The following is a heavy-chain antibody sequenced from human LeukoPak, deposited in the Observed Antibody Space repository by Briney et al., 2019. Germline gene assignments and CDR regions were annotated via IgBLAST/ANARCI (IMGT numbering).Heavy chain of an antibody. CDR1: GGSISSGGYY. D-gene: IGHD3-9*01. V-gene: IGHV4-31*03. CDR3: ARDYGHYDILTGYGPYGMDV. CDR2: IYYSGST. Sequence: SQTLSLTCTVSGGSISSGGYYWSWIRQHPGKGLEWIGYIYYSGSTYYNPSLKSRVTISVDTSKNQFSLKLSSVTAADTAVYYCARDYGHYDILTGYGPYGMDVWGQGTTVTVSS. J-gene: IGHJ6*02.